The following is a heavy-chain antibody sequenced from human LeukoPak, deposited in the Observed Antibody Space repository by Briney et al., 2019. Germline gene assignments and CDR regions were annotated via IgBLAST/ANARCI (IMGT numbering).Heavy chain of an antibody. CDR1: GFTFSSYA. CDR2: ISGGGGST. D-gene: IGHD3-22*01. CDR3: AKRRHYYDSSGSRDAFDI. J-gene: IGHJ3*02. V-gene: IGHV3-23*01. Sequence: PGGSLRLSCAGSGFTFSSYAMSWVRQAPGKGLEWVSAISGGGGSTYYADSVKGLFTISRDNSKNTLYLQMNSLRAEDTAVYYCAKRRHYYDSSGSRDAFDIWGQGTMVTVSS.